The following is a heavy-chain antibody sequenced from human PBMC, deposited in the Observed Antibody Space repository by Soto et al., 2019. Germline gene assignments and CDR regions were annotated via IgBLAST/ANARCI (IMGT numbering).Heavy chain of an antibody. Sequence: QVQLQQWGAGLLKPSETLSLTCAVYGGSFSGYYWSWIRQPPGKGLEWIGEINHSGSTNYNPSLKSRVTISVDTSKNQFSLKLSSVTAADTAVYYCARVGGGDGYKRVDDYWGQGTLVTVSS. CDR2: INHSGST. CDR1: GGSFSGYY. J-gene: IGHJ4*02. D-gene: IGHD2-21*01. CDR3: ARVGGGDGYKRVDDY. V-gene: IGHV4-34*01.